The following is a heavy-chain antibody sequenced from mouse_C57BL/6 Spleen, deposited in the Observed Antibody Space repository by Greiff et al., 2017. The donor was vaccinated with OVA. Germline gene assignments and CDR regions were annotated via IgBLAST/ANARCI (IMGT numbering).Heavy chain of an antibody. Sequence: EVQLVESGGGLVKPGGSLKLSCAASGFTFSSYAMSWVRQTPEKRLEWVATISDGGSYTYYPDNVKGRFTISRDNAKNNLYLQMSHLKSEDTAMYYCARDRGAAQASWFAYWGQGTLVTVSA. D-gene: IGHD3-2*02. J-gene: IGHJ3*01. V-gene: IGHV5-4*01. CDR2: ISDGGSYT. CDR1: GFTFSSYA. CDR3: ARDRGAAQASWFAY.